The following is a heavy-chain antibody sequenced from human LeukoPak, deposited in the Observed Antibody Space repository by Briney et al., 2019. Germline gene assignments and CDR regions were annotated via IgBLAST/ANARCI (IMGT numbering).Heavy chain of an antibody. CDR1: GFTFSSYW. CDR2: INSDGSST. D-gene: IGHD1-26*01. J-gene: IGHJ4*02. Sequence: GGSLRLSCAASGFTFSSYWMHWVRQAPGKGLVWVSRINSDGSSTRFADSVKGRFTIARDNAKNTLYLQMNSLRAEDAAVYYCVRDIVGATGFDYWGQGTLVTVSS. CDR3: VRDIVGATGFDY. V-gene: IGHV3-74*01.